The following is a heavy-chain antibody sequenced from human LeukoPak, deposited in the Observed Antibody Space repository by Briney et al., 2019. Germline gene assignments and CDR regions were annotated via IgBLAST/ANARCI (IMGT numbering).Heavy chain of an antibody. Sequence: PSETLSLTCTVSGGSISSYYWSWIRQPPGKGLEWIWYIYYSGSTNYNPSLKSRVTISVDTSKNQFSLKLSSVTAADTAVYYCARLRPGIAVATFDYWGQGTLVTVSS. CDR3: ARLRPGIAVATFDY. D-gene: IGHD6-19*01. CDR1: GGSISSYY. CDR2: IYYSGST. V-gene: IGHV4-59*01. J-gene: IGHJ4*02.